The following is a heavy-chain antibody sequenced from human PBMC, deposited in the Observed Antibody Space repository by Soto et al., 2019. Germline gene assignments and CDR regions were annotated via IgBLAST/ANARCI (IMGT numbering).Heavy chain of an antibody. CDR1: GGTFSSYA. J-gene: IGHJ6*02. Sequence: SVKVSCKASGGTFSSYAISWVRQAPGQGLEWMGGIIPIFGTANYAQKLQGRVTMTTDTSTSTAYMELRSLRSDDTAVYYCARGPGGYSSGIYYYGMDVWGQGTTVTVSS. CDR3: ARGPGGYSSGIYYYGMDV. D-gene: IGHD6-19*01. CDR2: IIPIFGTA. V-gene: IGHV1-69*05.